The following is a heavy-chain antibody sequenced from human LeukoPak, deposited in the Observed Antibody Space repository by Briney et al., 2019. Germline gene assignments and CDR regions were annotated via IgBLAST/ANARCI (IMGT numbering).Heavy chain of an antibody. CDR3: AKHYDSSGYFYYYYMDV. CDR2: ISGRGVNT. J-gene: IGHJ6*03. D-gene: IGHD3-22*01. V-gene: IGHV3-23*01. Sequence: GGSLRLSCAASGYSTSILAMSWVRQAPGKGLEWVSGISGRGVNTYYADSVKGRFTISRDNSKNSPYLQMNSLKAGLRGEYYRAKHYDSSGYFYYYYMDVWGKGTTVTVSS. CDR1: GYSTSILA.